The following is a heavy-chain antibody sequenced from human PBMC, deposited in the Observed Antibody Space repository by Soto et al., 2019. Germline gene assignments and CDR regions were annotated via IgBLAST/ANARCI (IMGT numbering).Heavy chain of an antibody. D-gene: IGHD4-17*01. Sequence: QVQLQESGPGLVKPSETLSLTCTVSGGSVSSGSYYWSWIRQPPGKGLEWIGYIYYSGSTKHNPSLTSRVTISVHPAKNKVSLELSPVTAADTAVHYCARGVDYGKNWFDPWGQGTLVSVAA. V-gene: IGHV4-61*01. J-gene: IGHJ5*02. CDR3: ARGVDYGKNWFDP. CDR2: IYYSGST. CDR1: GGSVSSGSYY.